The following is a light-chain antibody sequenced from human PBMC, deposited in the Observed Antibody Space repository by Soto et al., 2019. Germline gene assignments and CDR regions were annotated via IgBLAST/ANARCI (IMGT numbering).Light chain of an antibody. J-gene: IGKJ3*01. Sequence: EIVLTQSPATLSLSPGERATLSCRASLSVSSYLAWYQQKPGQAPRLLIYDASNRATGIPARFSGSGSGTDFTLTISSLEPEDFAVYYCQQRSNWPPGFTFGPGTKVDIK. CDR2: DAS. V-gene: IGKV3-11*01. CDR1: LSVSSY. CDR3: QQRSNWPPGFT.